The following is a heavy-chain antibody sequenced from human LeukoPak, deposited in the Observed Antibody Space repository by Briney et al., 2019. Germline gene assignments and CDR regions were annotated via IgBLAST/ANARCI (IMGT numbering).Heavy chain of an antibody. D-gene: IGHD4-23*01. V-gene: IGHV4-39*01. CDR1: GGSISSSSYY. CDR2: IYYSGST. Sequence: PSETLSLTCTVSGGSISSSSYYWGWIRQPPGKGLEWIGSIYYSGSTYYNPSLKSRVTISVDTSKNQFSLKLSSVTAADTAVYYCARMGENGGYTTTFDYWGRGTLVTVSS. CDR3: ARMGENGGYTTTFDY. J-gene: IGHJ4*02.